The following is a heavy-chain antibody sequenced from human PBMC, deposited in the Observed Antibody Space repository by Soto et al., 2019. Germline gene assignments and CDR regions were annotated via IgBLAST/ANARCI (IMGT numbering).Heavy chain of an antibody. Sequence: SETLSLTCTVSGGSITSSSYYWGWIRQPPGKGLEWIGSIYYSGSTYYNPSLKSRVTISVDTSKNQFSLKLSSVTAADTAVYYCASRILFSSSWYSENWFDPWGQGTLVTVSS. CDR1: GGSITSSSYY. CDR2: IYYSGST. V-gene: IGHV4-39*01. J-gene: IGHJ5*02. D-gene: IGHD6-13*01. CDR3: ASRILFSSSWYSENWFDP.